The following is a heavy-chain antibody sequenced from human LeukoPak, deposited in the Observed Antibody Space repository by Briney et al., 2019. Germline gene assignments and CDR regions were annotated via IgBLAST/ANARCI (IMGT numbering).Heavy chain of an antibody. V-gene: IGHV3-11*01. J-gene: IGHJ4*02. CDR2: ISSSGSTI. CDR1: GFTFSDYY. D-gene: IGHD2-2*01. CDR3: ARVRYVVVPAALGY. Sequence: AGGSLRLSCAASGFTFSDYYMSWIRQAPGRGLEWVSYISSSGSTIYYADSVKGRFTISRDNAKNSLYLQMNSLRAEDTAVYYCARVRYVVVPAALGYWGQGTLVTVSS.